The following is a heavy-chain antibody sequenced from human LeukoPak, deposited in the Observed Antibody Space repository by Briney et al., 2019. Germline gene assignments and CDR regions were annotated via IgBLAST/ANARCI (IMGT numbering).Heavy chain of an antibody. CDR3: ARVDTMTRGADAFDI. CDR2: ICHSGST. J-gene: IGHJ3*02. Sequence: SETLSLTCTVSGYSISSGYYWGWIRQPPGKGLEWIGSICHSGSTYYNPSLKSRVTISVDTSKNQFSLKLSSVTAADTAVYYCARVDTMTRGADAFDIWGQGTMVTVSS. V-gene: IGHV4-38-2*02. D-gene: IGHD3-22*01. CDR1: GYSISSGYY.